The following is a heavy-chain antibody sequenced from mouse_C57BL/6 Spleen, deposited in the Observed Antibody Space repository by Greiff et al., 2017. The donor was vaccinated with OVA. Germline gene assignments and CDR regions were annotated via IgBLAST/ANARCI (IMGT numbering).Heavy chain of an antibody. V-gene: IGHV1-61*01. CDR2: IYPSDSET. CDR1: GYTFTSYW. D-gene: IGHD1-1*01. J-gene: IGHJ1*03. Sequence: VQLQQPGAELVRPGSSVKLSCKASGYTFTSYWMDWVKQRPGQGLEWIGNIYPSDSETHYNQKFKDKATLTVDKSSSTAYMQLSSLTSEDSAVYYCAREITTVADWYFDVWGTGTTVTVSS. CDR3: AREITTVADWYFDV.